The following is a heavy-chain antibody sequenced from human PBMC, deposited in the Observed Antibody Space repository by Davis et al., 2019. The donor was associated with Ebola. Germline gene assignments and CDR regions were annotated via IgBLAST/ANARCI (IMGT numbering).Heavy chain of an antibody. CDR2: INHSGST. Sequence: PSETLSLTCAVYGGSFSGYYWSWIRQPPGKGLEWIGEINHSGSTNYNPSLKSRVTISVDTSKNQFSLKLSSVTAADTAVYYCARVLSRQQLVRDHVSYYFDYWGQGTLVTVSS. J-gene: IGHJ4*02. V-gene: IGHV4-34*01. CDR3: ARVLSRQQLVRDHVSYYFDY. CDR1: GGSFSGYY. D-gene: IGHD6-13*01.